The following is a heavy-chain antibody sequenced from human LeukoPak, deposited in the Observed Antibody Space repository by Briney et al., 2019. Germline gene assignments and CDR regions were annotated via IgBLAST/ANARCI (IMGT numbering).Heavy chain of an antibody. D-gene: IGHD4-17*01. CDR2: ISSSSSYI. J-gene: IGHJ5*02. CDR3: ARDVLVSSSPYGDFLEYNWFDP. Sequence: PGGSLRLSCAASGFTFSSYSMNWVRQAPGKGLEWVSSISSSSSYIYYADSVKGRFTISRDNAKNSLYLQMNSLRAEDTAVYYCARDVLVSSSPYGDFLEYNWFDPWGQGTLVTVSS. CDR1: GFTFSSYS. V-gene: IGHV3-21*01.